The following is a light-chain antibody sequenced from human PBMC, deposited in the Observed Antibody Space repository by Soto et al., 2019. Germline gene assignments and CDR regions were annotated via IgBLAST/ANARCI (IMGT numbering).Light chain of an antibody. V-gene: IGLV2-23*02. Sequence: QSVLTQPASVSESPGQSITISCTGTSSDVGIYNLVYWYQQHPGKAPKLMIYEVNKRPSGVSNRFSASKSGNTASLTISGLQAEDEADYYCCSYAGSGTWVFGGGTKLTVL. CDR3: CSYAGSGTWV. CDR2: EVN. CDR1: SSDVGIYNL. J-gene: IGLJ3*02.